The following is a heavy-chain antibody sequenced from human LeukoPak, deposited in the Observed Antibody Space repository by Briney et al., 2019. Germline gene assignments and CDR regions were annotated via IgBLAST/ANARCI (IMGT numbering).Heavy chain of an antibody. D-gene: IGHD2-2*01. J-gene: IGHJ6*03. CDR1: GFTVSSNY. Sequence: PGGTLRLSCAASGFTVSSNYMSWVRQAPGKGLEWVSVIYSGGSTYYADSVKGRFTISRDNSKNTLYLQMNSLRAEDTAVYYCASVVVVPAALGTYYYYYMDVWGKGTTVTVSS. CDR3: ASVVVVPAALGTYYYYYMDV. V-gene: IGHV3-53*01. CDR2: IYSGGST.